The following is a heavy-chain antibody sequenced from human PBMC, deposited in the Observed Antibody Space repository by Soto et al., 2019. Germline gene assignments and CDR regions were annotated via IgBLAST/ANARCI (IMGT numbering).Heavy chain of an antibody. D-gene: IGHD1-1*01. CDR2: LYDLDGS. CDR3: ATWHEREHAYDV. Sequence: DVQLVESGGGLIQPGESLRLSCAAFGFTISGKKYVAWVRQAPGKGLEWVSALYDLDGSFYAASVKGRFTTSSDSSKTTVYLQMNVLRPDDTAVYYCATWHEREHAYDVWGQGTTVTVSS. V-gene: IGHV3-53*01. CDR1: GFTISGKKY. J-gene: IGHJ3*01.